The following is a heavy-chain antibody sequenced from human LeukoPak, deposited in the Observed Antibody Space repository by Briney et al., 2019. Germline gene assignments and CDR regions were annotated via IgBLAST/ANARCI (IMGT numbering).Heavy chain of an antibody. D-gene: IGHD6-13*01. J-gene: IGHJ5*02. CDR3: ARDAPQVPAAGVLAS. CDR2: MYSRGDT. V-gene: IGHV3-53*01. CDR1: GFTPSDNY. Sequence: GGSLRLSCAPSGFTPSDNYMSWVRQAPEKGLEWVSVMYSRGDTYYANSVKGRFTFSRDISKNTLYLQMNGLRTEDTAMYYCARDAPQVPAAGVLASWGQGTLVIVSS.